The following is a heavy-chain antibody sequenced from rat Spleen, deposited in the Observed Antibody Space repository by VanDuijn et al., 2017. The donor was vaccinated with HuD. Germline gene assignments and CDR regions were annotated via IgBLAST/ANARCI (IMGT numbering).Heavy chain of an antibody. CDR3: VRQGYLRDWYFDF. J-gene: IGHJ1*01. Sequence: EVQLVESDGGLVQPGRSLKLSCATSGFIFSDYYMAWVRQAPTTGLDWVATISYDGTTTYYRDSVKGRFTISRDNGKTTLYLEMDSLRSEDMATYYCVRQGYLRDWYFDFWGPGTMVTVSS. CDR1: GFIFSDYY. CDR2: ISYDGTTT. V-gene: IGHV5-29*01. D-gene: IGHD2-5*01.